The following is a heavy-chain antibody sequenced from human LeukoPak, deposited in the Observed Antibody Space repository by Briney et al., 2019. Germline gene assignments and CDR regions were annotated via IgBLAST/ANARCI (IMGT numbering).Heavy chain of an antibody. V-gene: IGHV4-34*01. CDR2: IHHDGRT. CDR3: ARDVVPRDYGDTLNAYDL. D-gene: IGHD4-17*01. Sequence: NPSETLSLTCAVSGGSLSGYYWGWIRQSPGKGLEWMGDIHHDGRTKYKSSFKSRITIFLVSSKNEVSLRLSPVTPADTALYFCARDVVPRDYGDTLNAYDLWGQGTMVTVS. CDR1: GGSLSGYY. J-gene: IGHJ3*01.